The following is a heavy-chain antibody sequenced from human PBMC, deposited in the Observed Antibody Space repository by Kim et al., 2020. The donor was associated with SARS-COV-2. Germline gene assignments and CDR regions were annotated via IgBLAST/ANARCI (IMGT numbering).Heavy chain of an antibody. V-gene: IGHV1-3*01. CDR1: GYTFTSYA. CDR2: INAGNGNT. CDR3: ARSSYYDSKGPMMNYFDY. J-gene: IGHJ4*02. Sequence: ASVKVSCKASGYTFTSYAMHWVRQAPGQRLEWMGWINAGNGNTKYSQKFQGRVTITRDTSASTAYMELSSLRSEDTAVYYCARSSYYDSKGPMMNYFDYWGQGTLVTVSS. D-gene: IGHD3-22*01.